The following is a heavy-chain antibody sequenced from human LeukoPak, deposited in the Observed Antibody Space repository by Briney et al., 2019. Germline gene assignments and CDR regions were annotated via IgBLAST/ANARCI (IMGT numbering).Heavy chain of an antibody. J-gene: IGHJ4*02. CDR1: GGSISSSSYY. CDR2: IYYSGST. V-gene: IGHV4-39*07. Sequence: PSETLSLTRTVSGGSISSSSYYWGWIRQPPGKGLEWIGSIYYSGSTNYNPSLKSRVTISVDTSKNQFSLKLSSVTAADTAVYYCARARWYGTLFDYWGQGTLVTVSS. D-gene: IGHD2-15*01. CDR3: ARARWYGTLFDY.